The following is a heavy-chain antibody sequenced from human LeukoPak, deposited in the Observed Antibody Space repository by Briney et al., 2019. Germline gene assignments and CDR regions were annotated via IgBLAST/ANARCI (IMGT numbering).Heavy chain of an antibody. D-gene: IGHD6-19*01. CDR3: ARDNPYSSGWSNFDY. CDR2: ISSSSSYI. J-gene: IGHJ4*02. V-gene: IGHV3-21*01. CDR1: GFTFSSYS. Sequence: PGGSLRLSCAASGFTFSSYSMNWVRQAPGRGLEWVSSISSSSSYIYYADSVKGRFTISRDNAKNSLYLQMNSLRAEDTAVYYCARDNPYSSGWSNFDYWGQGTLVTVSS.